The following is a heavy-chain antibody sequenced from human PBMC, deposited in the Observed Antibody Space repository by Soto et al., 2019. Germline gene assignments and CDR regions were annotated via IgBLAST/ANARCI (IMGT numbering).Heavy chain of an antibody. J-gene: IGHJ4*02. Sequence: QVQLVQSGAEVKTPGSSVKVSCKASGGTFRRYTITWVRQAPGQRLEWMGWIIAMLDKANYAQKFQGRVTVTADRSTSTVYMELSSLRSEDTAVYYCATNTLGSCSGGNCYSDYWGQGTLVTVSS. CDR2: IIAMLDKA. D-gene: IGHD2-15*01. CDR1: GGTFRRYT. CDR3: ATNTLGSCSGGNCYSDY. V-gene: IGHV1-69*02.